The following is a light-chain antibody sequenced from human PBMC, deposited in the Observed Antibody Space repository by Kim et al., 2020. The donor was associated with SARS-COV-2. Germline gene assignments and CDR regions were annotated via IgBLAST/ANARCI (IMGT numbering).Light chain of an antibody. V-gene: IGKV1-8*01. Sequence: AIRISQSPSSLSVSKGDRVTITCRASQGIGSYLAWFQQKSGKAPKLLIYAASTLQSGVPSRFSGSGSGTDFTLTISCLQSEDFASYYCQHYNSYPLTFGQGTKVDIK. J-gene: IGKJ1*01. CDR3: QHYNSYPLT. CDR1: QGIGSY. CDR2: AAS.